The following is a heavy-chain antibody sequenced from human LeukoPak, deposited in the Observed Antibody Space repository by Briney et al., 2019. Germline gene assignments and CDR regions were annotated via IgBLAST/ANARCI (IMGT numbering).Heavy chain of an antibody. CDR1: GGSISSGSYY. CDR3: ARTADIVATIGYYYYYMDV. Sequence: SQTLSLTCTVSGGSISSGSYYWSWIRQPAGKGLEWVGCIYTSGSTNYNPSLKSRVTISVDTSKNPFSLKLSSVTAADTAVYYCARTADIVATIGYYYYYMDVWGKGTTVTVSS. V-gene: IGHV4-61*02. CDR2: IYTSGST. D-gene: IGHD5-12*01. J-gene: IGHJ6*03.